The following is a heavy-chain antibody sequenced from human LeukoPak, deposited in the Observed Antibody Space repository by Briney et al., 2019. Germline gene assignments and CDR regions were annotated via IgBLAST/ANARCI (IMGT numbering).Heavy chain of an antibody. V-gene: IGHV1-46*01. J-gene: IGHJ5*02. Sequence: ASVKVSCKASGNTFTRYYMHWVRQAPGQGPEWMGIINPSGGSTSYAQKFQARVTMTRDTSTSTVYMELSSLRFEDTAVYYCARDLTGGQWLVLRDNWFDPWGQGTLVTVSS. CDR1: GNTFTRYY. CDR2: INPSGGST. CDR3: ARDLTGGQWLVLRDNWFDP. D-gene: IGHD6-19*01.